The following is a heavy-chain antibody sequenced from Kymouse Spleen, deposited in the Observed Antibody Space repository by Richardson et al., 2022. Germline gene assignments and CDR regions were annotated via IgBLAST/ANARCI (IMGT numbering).Heavy chain of an antibody. V-gene: IGHV3-7*01. CDR2: IKQDGSEK. J-gene: IGHJ4*02. CDR3: AREQWRGELLFDY. CDR1: GFTFSSYW. Sequence: EVQLVESGGGLVQPGGSLRLSCAASGFTFSSYWMSWVRQAPGKGLEWVANIKQDGSEKYYVDSVKGRFTISRDNAKNSLYLQMNSLRAEDTAVYYCAREQWRGELLFDYWGQGTLVTVSS. D-gene: IGHD1-26*01.